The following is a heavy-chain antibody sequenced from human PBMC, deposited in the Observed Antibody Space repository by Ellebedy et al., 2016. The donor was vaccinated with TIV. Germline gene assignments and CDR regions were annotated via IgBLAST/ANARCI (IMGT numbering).Heavy chain of an antibody. D-gene: IGHD6-19*01. CDR3: ARGDASGWHIGD. J-gene: IGHJ4*02. CDR1: GFTFRSRP. V-gene: IGHV3-21*05. Sequence: PGGSLRLSCAASGFTFRSRPMNWVRQAPGKGLEWLSYIGLATGDTHYAESVKGRFTVSRDNAQNALYLQMNSLRDEDTAVEYCARGDASGWHIGDWGQGNLVSVSS. CDR2: IGLATGDT.